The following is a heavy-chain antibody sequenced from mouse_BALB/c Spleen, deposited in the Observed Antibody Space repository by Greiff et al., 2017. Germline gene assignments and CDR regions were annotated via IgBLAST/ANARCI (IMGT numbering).Heavy chain of an antibody. CDR2: ISSGGSYT. CDR3: AVDDSWFAY. Sequence: EVQRVESGGGLVKPGGSLKLSCAASGFTFSSYTMSWVRQTPEKRLEWVATISSGGSYTYYPDSVKGRFTISRDNAKNTLYLQMTSLRSEDTAMYYCAVDDSWFAYWGQGTLVTVSA. D-gene: IGHD2-12*01. J-gene: IGHJ3*01. CDR1: GFTFSSYT. V-gene: IGHV5-9-3*01.